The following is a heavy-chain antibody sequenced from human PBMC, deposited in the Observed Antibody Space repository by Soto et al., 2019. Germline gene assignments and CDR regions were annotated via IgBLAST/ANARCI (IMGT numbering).Heavy chain of an antibody. CDR1: GDSVSSNSVG. D-gene: IGHD7-27*01. V-gene: IGHV6-1*01. CDR3: ARNRNWGIDY. Sequence: QVQLQQSGPGLVKPSQTLSLTCVISGDSVSSNSVGWHWIRQSPSRGLEWLGRTYYRSKCYNDYALSVKSRITINSDTSKNQFSLQLNSVTPEDTAVYYCARNRNWGIDYWGQGTLVTVSS. CDR2: TYYRSKCYN. J-gene: IGHJ4*02.